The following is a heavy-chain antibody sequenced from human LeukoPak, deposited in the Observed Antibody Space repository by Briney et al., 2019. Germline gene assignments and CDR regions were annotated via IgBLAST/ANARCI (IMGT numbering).Heavy chain of an antibody. CDR2: IKSKTNGGTT. Sequence: PGGSLRLSCAASRFTFSNAWMNWVRQAPGKGLEWVGRIKSKTNGGTTDYAAPVKGRFTISRDDSKNTQYLQMNSLKTEDTAVYYCRSGSYPPNAFDYWGQGTLVTVSS. J-gene: IGHJ4*02. CDR3: RSGSYPPNAFDY. D-gene: IGHD3-10*01. V-gene: IGHV3-15*01. CDR1: RFTFSNAW.